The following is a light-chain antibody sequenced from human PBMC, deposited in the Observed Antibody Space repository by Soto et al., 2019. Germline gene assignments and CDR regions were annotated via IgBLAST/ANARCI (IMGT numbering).Light chain of an antibody. CDR2: DVS. CDR3: SSYTSSSTLAV. Sequence: QSALTQPASVSGSPGQSITISCTGTSSDVGGYNYVSWYQQHPGKAPKLMIYDVSNRPSGVSNRFSGSKSSNTASLTISGLQAEDEADYYCSSYTSSSTLAVFGGGTKLTVL. CDR1: SSDVGGYNY. V-gene: IGLV2-14*01. J-gene: IGLJ2*01.